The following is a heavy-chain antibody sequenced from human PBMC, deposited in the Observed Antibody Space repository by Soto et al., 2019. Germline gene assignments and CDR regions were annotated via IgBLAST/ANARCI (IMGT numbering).Heavy chain of an antibody. CDR3: ARAFFYQGSDSRGYSFDAFDF. CDR1: GYTFTSSG. D-gene: IGHD3-22*01. Sequence: QVQLVQSGAEVKKPGASVKVSCKASGYTFTSSGMSWVRQAPGQGLEWMGWISAPTGSSEYAQRFQRRVTMTTDRSTSTAYMELRSLGSDGAAVYYCARAFFYQGSDSRGYSFDAFDFWGPGTLVTVSS. CDR2: ISAPTGSS. J-gene: IGHJ3*01. V-gene: IGHV1-18*01.